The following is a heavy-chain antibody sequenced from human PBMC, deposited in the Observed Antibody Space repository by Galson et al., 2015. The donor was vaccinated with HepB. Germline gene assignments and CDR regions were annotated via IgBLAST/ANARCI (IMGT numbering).Heavy chain of an antibody. D-gene: IGHD3-10*01. J-gene: IGHJ5*02. V-gene: IGHV3-53*01. CDR1: GFTFNNAW. Sequence: SLRLSCAASGFTFNNAWMSWVRQAPGMGPEWVSSIYGDNNAYYGESVKGRFTVSRDESKNVLYLQMNDLRVEDTAVYYCARDYGHYYKSGALPFHYFDLWGQGILVTVSP. CDR2: IYGDNNA. CDR3: ARDYGHYYKSGALPFHYFDL.